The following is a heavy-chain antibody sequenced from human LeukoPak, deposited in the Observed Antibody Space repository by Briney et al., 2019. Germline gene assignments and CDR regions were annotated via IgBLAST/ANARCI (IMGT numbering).Heavy chain of an antibody. CDR3: TRGSYDVLTGYSTLGEY. V-gene: IGHV4-39*02. D-gene: IGHD3-9*01. CDR1: GGSLSSSSYY. Sequence: PSETLSLTCTVSGGSLSSSSYYWVWVRQPPGKGLEWIGNIYYSGSTYYNPSLKSRLTISLDTSQRHFSLRLSSVTAADTASYYCTRGSYDVLTGYSTLGEYWGQGTLVTVSS. CDR2: IYYSGST. J-gene: IGHJ4*02.